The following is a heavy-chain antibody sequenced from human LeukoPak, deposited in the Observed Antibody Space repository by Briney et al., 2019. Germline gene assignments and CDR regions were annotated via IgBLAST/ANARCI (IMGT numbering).Heavy chain of an antibody. D-gene: IGHD3-10*01. CDR2: IYYSGST. V-gene: IGHV4-59*01. CDR3: AREDYYGSGRSFDY. CDR1: GGSITNYY. J-gene: IGHJ4*02. Sequence: SETLSLTCTVSGGSITNYYWSWIRQPAGKGLEWIGYIYYSGSTNYNPSLKSRVTISVDTSKNQFSLKLSSVTAADTAVYYCAREDYYGSGRSFDYWGQGTLVTVSS.